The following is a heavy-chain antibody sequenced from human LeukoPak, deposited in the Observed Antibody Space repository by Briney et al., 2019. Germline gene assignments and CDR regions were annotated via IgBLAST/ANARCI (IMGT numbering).Heavy chain of an antibody. CDR3: ARDGRYYDSSGYYRVFDY. J-gene: IGHJ4*02. Sequence: ASVKVSCKASGYTFTGYYMHWVRQAPGQGLEWKGWINPNSGGTNYAQKFQGRVTMTRDTSISTAYMELSRLRSDDTAVYYCARDGRYYDSSGYYRVFDYWGQGTLVTVSS. CDR1: GYTFTGYY. CDR2: INPNSGGT. V-gene: IGHV1-2*02. D-gene: IGHD3-22*01.